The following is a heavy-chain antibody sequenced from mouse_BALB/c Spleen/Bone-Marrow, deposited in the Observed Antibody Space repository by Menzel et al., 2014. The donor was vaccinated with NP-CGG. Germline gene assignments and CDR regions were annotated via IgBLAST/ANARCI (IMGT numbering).Heavy chain of an antibody. CDR3: ANYGYDGGVFAY. V-gene: IGHV14-3*02. CDR2: IDPANDNT. D-gene: IGHD2-2*01. CDR1: GFNIKDIY. J-gene: IGHJ3*01. Sequence: EVKLVESGAELVKPGTSVTLSCTASGFNIKDIYMHWVKQRPEQGLEWIGRIDPANDNTKYDPKFQGKATITADTSSNTAYLHLSSLTSEDTAVYYCANYGYDGGVFAYWGQGTLVTVSA.